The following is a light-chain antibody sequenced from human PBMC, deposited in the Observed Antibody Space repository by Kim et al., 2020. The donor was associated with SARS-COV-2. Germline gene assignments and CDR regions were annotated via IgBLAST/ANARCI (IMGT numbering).Light chain of an antibody. Sequence: GQTVRITCKGDRLRSYYASWYQQKPGQAPVLVIYGKNNRPSGIPDRFSGSSPGNTASLTITGAQAEDEADYYCNSRDSSGNHLYVFGTGTKVTVL. CDR1: RLRSYY. CDR3: NSRDSSGNHLYV. CDR2: GKN. V-gene: IGLV3-19*01. J-gene: IGLJ1*01.